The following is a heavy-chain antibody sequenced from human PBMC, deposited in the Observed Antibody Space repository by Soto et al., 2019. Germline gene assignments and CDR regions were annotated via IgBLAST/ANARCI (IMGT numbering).Heavy chain of an antibody. Sequence: EVQLVESGGGLEQPGGSLRLSCAASGFTFSSYSMNWVRQAPGKGLEWVSYISSSSSTIYYADSVKGRFTISRDNARNSLYLQMNSLRDEDPAVYYCARVVVATRADYYGMDVWGQGTTVTVSS. D-gene: IGHD2-15*01. CDR3: ARVVVATRADYYGMDV. CDR2: ISSSSSTI. J-gene: IGHJ6*02. V-gene: IGHV3-48*02. CDR1: GFTFSSYS.